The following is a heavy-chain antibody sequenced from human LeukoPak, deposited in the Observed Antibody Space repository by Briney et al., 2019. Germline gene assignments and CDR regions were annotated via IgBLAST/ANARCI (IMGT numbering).Heavy chain of an antibody. CDR2: ISSSSSYT. Sequence: GGSLRLSCAASGFTFSSYSMNWVRQPPGKGLEWVSYISSSSSYTDYADTVKGRFTISRDNAKKALYLHMSGLRVEDTAICYCARECYDSSGYYLHNYFDPWGQGTLVTVSS. J-gene: IGHJ5*02. V-gene: IGHV3-21*04. CDR3: ARECYDSSGYYLHNYFDP. CDR1: GFTFSSYS. D-gene: IGHD3-22*01.